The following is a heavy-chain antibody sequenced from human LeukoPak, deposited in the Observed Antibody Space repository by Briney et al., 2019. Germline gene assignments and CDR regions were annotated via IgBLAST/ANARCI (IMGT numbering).Heavy chain of an antibody. D-gene: IGHD5-12*01. J-gene: IGHJ6*02. Sequence: GASVKVSCKASGYTFTGYYMHWVRQAPGQGLEWMGWINPNSGGTNYAQKFQGRVTMTRDTSISTAYMELSRLRSDDTAVCYCARGGYSGYEDYYYYGMDVWGQGTTVTVSS. CDR1: GYTFTGYY. V-gene: IGHV1-2*02. CDR2: INPNSGGT. CDR3: ARGGYSGYEDYYYYGMDV.